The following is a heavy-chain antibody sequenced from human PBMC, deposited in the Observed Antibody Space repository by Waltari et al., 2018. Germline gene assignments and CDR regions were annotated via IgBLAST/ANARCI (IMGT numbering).Heavy chain of an antibody. CDR2: ISWNSGSI. Sequence: EVQLVESGGGLVQPGRSLRLSCAASGFTFDDYAMHWVRQAPGKGLEWVSGISWNSGSIGYADSVKGRFTISRDNAKNSLYLQMNSLRAEDTALYYCASGGKWLPESPFDCWGQGTLVTVSS. CDR1: GFTFDDYA. J-gene: IGHJ4*02. D-gene: IGHD5-12*01. V-gene: IGHV3-9*01. CDR3: ASGGKWLPESPFDC.